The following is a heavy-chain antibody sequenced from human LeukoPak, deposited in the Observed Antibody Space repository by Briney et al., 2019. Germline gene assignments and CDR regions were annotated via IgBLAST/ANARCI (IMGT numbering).Heavy chain of an antibody. CDR1: GFTFSSYW. CDR3: ASSMVRGVIGY. Sequence: GGSLRLSCAASGFTFSSYWMHWVRHAPGKGLVWVSRINSDGSSTSYADSVKGRFTISRDNAKNTLYLQMNSLRAEDTAVCYCASSMVRGVIGYWGQGTLVAVSS. J-gene: IGHJ4*02. CDR2: INSDGSST. V-gene: IGHV3-74*01. D-gene: IGHD3-10*01.